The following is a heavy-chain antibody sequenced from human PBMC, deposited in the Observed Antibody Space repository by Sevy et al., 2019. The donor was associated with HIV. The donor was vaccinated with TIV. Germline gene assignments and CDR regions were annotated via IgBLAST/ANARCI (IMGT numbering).Heavy chain of an antibody. CDR1: GFTFSNYW. CDR2: IKQDGSEK. CDR3: ARSVRSAGTFDP. J-gene: IGHJ5*02. D-gene: IGHD6-13*01. Sequence: GGSLRLSCAASGFTFSNYWMSWVRQAPGKGLEWVASIKQDGSEKYYVDSVKGRFTISRDNAKNSLFVQMNSLRAEDTAMYFCARSVRSAGTFDPRGQGTLVTVSS. V-gene: IGHV3-7*01.